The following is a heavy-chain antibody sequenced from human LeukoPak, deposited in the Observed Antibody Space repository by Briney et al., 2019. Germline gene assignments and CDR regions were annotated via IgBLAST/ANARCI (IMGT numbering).Heavy chain of an antibody. D-gene: IGHD3-9*01. J-gene: IGHJ4*02. Sequence: SETLSLTCSVSSGSISSGSSYWNWIRQPAGKGLEWIGHIYTSGSTHYNPSLKSRATISADTSKNQFSLNLSSVTAAETAVYFCARGGDYDVLTGYHYYFDYWGQGTLVTVSS. CDR1: SGSISSGSSY. V-gene: IGHV4-61*09. CDR2: IYTSGST. CDR3: ARGGDYDVLTGYHYYFDY.